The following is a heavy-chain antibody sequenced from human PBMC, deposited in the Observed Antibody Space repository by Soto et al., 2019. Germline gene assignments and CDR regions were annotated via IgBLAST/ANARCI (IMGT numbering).Heavy chain of an antibody. CDR3: ARVGGTGGYTYGLDY. V-gene: IGHV1-69*06. J-gene: IGHJ4*02. Sequence: QVQLVQSGAEVKKPGSSVKVSCEASGGTFSSYAISWVRQAPGQGLEWMGGIIPVFGTGIYAQKFQGRVTITADKSTNTAYMELSSLRSEDTAVYFCARVGGTGGYTYGLDYWGQGTLVTVSS. D-gene: IGHD5-18*01. CDR2: IIPVFGTG. CDR1: GGTFSSYA.